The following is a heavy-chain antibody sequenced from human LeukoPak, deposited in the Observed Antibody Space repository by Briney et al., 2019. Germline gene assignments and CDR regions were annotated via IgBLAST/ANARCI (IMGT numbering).Heavy chain of an antibody. V-gene: IGHV1-69*04. J-gene: IGHJ5*02. CDR3: ARDYDFWSGYYKASFTS. Sequence: SVKVSCKASGGTFSSYAISWVRQAPGQGLEWMGRIIPILGIANYAQKFQGRVTITADKSTSTAYMELSSLRSEDTAVYYCARDYDFWSGYYKASFTSWGQGTLVTVSS. CDR2: IIPILGIA. D-gene: IGHD3-3*01. CDR1: GGTFSSYA.